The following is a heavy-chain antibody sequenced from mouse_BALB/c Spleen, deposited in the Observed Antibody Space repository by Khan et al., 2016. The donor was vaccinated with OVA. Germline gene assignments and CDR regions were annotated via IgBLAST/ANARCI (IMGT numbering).Heavy chain of an antibody. CDR2: IYPNNGVT. D-gene: IGHD1-2*01. Sequence: VQLQQSGPELVKPWASVKISCKASGYTFTDYNMDWLKQSFGKSLQWIGYIYPNNGVTGYNPKFKTKATLTVDSSSSTAYLQLRSLTSEDSAVYCGSRSGYGSFAFWGQGTLVTVSA. J-gene: IGHJ3*01. CDR1: GYTFTDYN. CDR3: SRSGYGSFAF. V-gene: IGHV1S29*02.